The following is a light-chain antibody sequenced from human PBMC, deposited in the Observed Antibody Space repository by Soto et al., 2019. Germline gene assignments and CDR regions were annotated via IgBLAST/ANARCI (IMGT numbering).Light chain of an antibody. V-gene: IGLV2-23*02. Sequence: QSALTQPASVSGSPGQSITISCTGTSSDVGSYNLVSWYQQYPGKAPKLMIYEVSKAPSGISSRFSGSKSGNTAFLTISGLQAEDEADYYCCSYAGSSIWVFGGGTKVTVL. CDR1: SSDVGSYNL. J-gene: IGLJ3*02. CDR3: CSYAGSSIWV. CDR2: EVS.